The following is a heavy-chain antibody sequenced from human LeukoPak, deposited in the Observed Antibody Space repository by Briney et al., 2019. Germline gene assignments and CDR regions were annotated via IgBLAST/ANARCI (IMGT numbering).Heavy chain of an antibody. D-gene: IGHD4-11*01. J-gene: IGHJ4*02. Sequence: PGGSLRLSCAASGFTFSSYGMTWVRQAPGKGLEWVSGIRSSGGGTYYAGSVKGQFTISRDNSKNTVYLQMNSLRAEDTAVYYCARGAFTVPFEYWGQGTLVTVSS. V-gene: IGHV3-23*01. CDR2: IRSSGGGT. CDR1: GFTFSSYG. CDR3: ARGAFTVPFEY.